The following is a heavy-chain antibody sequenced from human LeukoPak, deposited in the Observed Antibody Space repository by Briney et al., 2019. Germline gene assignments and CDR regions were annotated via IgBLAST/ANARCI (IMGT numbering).Heavy chain of an antibody. CDR3: ARIPHPTMIVDFDY. J-gene: IGHJ4*02. V-gene: IGHV1-2*02. D-gene: IGHD3-22*01. CDR2: INPNSGGT. Sequence: ASVKVSCKASGGTFSSYAISWVRQAPGQGLEWMGWINPNSGGTNYAQKFQGRVTMTRDTSISTAYMELSRLRSDDTAVYYCARIPHPTMIVDFDYWGQGTLVTVSS. CDR1: GGTFSSYA.